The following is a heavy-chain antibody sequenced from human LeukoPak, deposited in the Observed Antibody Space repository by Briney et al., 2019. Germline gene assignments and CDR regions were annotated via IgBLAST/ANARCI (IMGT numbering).Heavy chain of an antibody. CDR1: GFTFSNCA. D-gene: IGHD1-26*01. CDR3: AKGGGSRNFDY. J-gene: IGHJ4*02. CDR2: ISDSGGST. V-gene: IGHV3-23*01. Sequence: GGSLRLSCAASGFTFSNCAMSWVRQAPGKGLEWVSLISDSGGSTYYADSVKGRFTISRGNSKNTLYLQMDSLRAEDTAVYYCAKGGGSRNFDYWGQGTLVTVSS.